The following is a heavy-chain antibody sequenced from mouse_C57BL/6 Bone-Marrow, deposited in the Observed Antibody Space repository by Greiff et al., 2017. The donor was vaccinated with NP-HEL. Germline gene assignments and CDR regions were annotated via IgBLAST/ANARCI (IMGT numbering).Heavy chain of an antibody. V-gene: IGHV1-55*01. CDR1: GYTFTSYW. D-gene: IGHD1-1*02. Sequence: VQLQQPGAELVKPGASVKMSCKASGYTFTSYWITWVKQRPGQGLEWIGDIYPGSGSNNNNEKFKSKATLTVATSSSTAYMQLSSLTSEDSAVYYCARSWWLYALDYWGQGTSVTVSS. CDR2: IYPGSGSN. CDR3: ARSWWLYALDY. J-gene: IGHJ4*01.